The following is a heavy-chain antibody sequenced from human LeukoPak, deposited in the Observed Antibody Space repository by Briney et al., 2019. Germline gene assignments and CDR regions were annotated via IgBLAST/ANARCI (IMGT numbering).Heavy chain of an antibody. J-gene: IGHJ4*02. CDR2: IIPIFRST. D-gene: IGHD5-18*01. Sequence: GASVKVSCKASGGTFSSYAISWVRQAPGQGLERMGGIIPIFRSTNYAQKFQGRVTITADESTSTAYMELNSLRFEDTAVYYCARDSHRIYSYGLFDYWGQGTLVTVSS. CDR3: ARDSHRIYSYGLFDY. CDR1: GGTFSSYA. V-gene: IGHV1-69*13.